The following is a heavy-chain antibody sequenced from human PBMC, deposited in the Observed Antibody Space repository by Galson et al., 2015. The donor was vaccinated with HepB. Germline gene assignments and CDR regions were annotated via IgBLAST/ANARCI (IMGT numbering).Heavy chain of an antibody. V-gene: IGHV3-11*01. CDR3: ARDAMTLVVGTFEI. D-gene: IGHD6-19*01. CDR1: GFTFSDYY. J-gene: IGHJ3*02. Sequence: SLRLSCAASGFTFSDYYMSWIRQTPWKGLEWVSSISGSGSATYYADSVRGRFTISRDYAKNSLHLQMNSLRAEDAAVYYCARDAMTLVVGTFEIWGQGTMVTVSS. CDR2: ISGSGSAT.